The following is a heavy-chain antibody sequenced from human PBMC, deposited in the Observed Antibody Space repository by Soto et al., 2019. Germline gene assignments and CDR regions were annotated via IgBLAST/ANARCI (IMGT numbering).Heavy chain of an antibody. V-gene: IGHV1-8*01. CDR1: GYTFSSYD. CDR3: AASGGGGYLY. Sequence: QVQLVQSGAEVKKPGASVKVSCKASGYTFSSYDINWVRQATGQGLEWMGWLNPNSADTGYAQKFQGRVTLTRNTSINTAYIELSSLTSDDTAVYYCAASGGGGYLYWGNGPLVTVPS. D-gene: IGHD6-19*01. CDR2: LNPNSADT. J-gene: IGHJ4*01.